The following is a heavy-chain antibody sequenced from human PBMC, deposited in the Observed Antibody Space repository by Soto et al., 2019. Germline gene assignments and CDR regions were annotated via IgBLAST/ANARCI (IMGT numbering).Heavy chain of an antibody. V-gene: IGHV3-13*01. D-gene: IGHD6-13*01. CDR2: IGTAGDT. CDR3: TRGAAGFDF. Sequence: EVQLVESGGDLVQPGGSLRLSCAASGFTFSSYDFHWVRQGTGKGLEWVSGIGTAGDTYYAGAVKVRFTMSRENAKNSLYLQMNSLRAGDAAVYYCTRGAAGFDFWGQGTLVTVSS. CDR1: GFTFSSYD. J-gene: IGHJ4*02.